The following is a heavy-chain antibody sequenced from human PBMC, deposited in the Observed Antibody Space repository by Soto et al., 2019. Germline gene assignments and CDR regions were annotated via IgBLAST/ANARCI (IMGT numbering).Heavy chain of an antibody. CDR2: IYSTGNT. CDR3: RRSSRYSTDV. CDR1: GGFIISDY. D-gene: IGHD6-13*01. V-gene: IGHV4-39*01. Sequence: SETLSLTCTVSGGFIISDYWGWIRQPPGKGLEWIGSIYSTGNTYYNPSLNSQVTISVDTSKNQFSLNVISVTAADTAVYYCRRSSRYSTDVWGQGTTVTVSS. J-gene: IGHJ6*02.